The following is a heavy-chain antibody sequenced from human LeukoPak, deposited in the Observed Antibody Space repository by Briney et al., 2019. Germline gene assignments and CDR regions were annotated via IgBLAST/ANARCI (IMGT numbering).Heavy chain of an antibody. V-gene: IGHV1-69*04. Sequence: GASVKVSCKASGGTFSSYAISWVRQAPGQGLEWMGRIIPILGIATYAQKFQGRVTITADKSTSTAYMELRSLRSDDTAVYYCASLGAAQDYWGQGTLVTVSS. CDR3: ASLGAAQDY. J-gene: IGHJ4*02. CDR1: GGTFSSYA. CDR2: IIPILGIA. D-gene: IGHD6-6*01.